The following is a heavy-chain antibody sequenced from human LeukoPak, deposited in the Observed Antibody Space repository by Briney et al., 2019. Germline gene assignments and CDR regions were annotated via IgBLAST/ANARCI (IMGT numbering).Heavy chain of an antibody. CDR3: ARSPMYGVEDY. J-gene: IGHJ4*02. CDR2: INHSGST. D-gene: IGHD5-24*01. CDR1: GGSFSDYY. V-gene: IGHV4-34*01. Sequence: SETLSLTCGVYGGSFSDYYWSWIRQPPGKGLEWIGEINHSGSTNYNPSLKSRVTISVDRSKNQFSLKLSSVTAADTAVYYCARSPMYGVEDYWGQGTLVTVSS.